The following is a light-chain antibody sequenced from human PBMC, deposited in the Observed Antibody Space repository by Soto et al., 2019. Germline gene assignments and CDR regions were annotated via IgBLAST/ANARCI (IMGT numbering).Light chain of an antibody. Sequence: EIVLTQSPGTLSLSPGERATLSCRASQTVRSSYLAWYQQRPGQAPRLLIYGASTRATGIPDRFRGRGSGTDFTLTISRLEAEDFAVYYCQQYNNWPETFGQGTKVDIK. CDR2: GAS. CDR3: QQYNNWPET. V-gene: IGKV3-20*01. CDR1: QTVRSSY. J-gene: IGKJ1*01.